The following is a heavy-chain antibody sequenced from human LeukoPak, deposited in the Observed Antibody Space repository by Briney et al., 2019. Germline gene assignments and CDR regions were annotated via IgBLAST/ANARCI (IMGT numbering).Heavy chain of an antibody. CDR3: AREGYCSGGSCPSTFDY. Sequence: GGSLRLSCAASGFIFTDYWMHWVRQGPGKELVWVARISGDGRGTAYADSVEGRFTISRDNSKNTLYLQMNSLRAEDTAVYYCAREGYCSGGSCPSTFDYWGQGTLVTVSS. CDR2: ISGDGRGT. J-gene: IGHJ4*02. CDR1: GFIFTDYW. V-gene: IGHV3-74*01. D-gene: IGHD2-15*01.